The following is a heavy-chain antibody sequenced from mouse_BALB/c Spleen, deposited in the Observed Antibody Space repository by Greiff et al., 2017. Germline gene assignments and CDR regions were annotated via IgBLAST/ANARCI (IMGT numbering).Heavy chain of an antibody. CDR2: INPDSSTI. V-gene: IGHV4-1*02. J-gene: IGHJ3*01. CDR3: ARIERLRWFAY. CDR1: GFDFSRYW. Sequence: EVKLMESGGGLVQPGGSLKLSCAASGFDFSRYWMSWVRQAPGKGLEWIGEINPDSSTINYTPSLKDKFIISRDNAKNTLYLQMSKVRSEDTALYYCARIERLRWFAYWGQGTLVTVSA. D-gene: IGHD1-2*01.